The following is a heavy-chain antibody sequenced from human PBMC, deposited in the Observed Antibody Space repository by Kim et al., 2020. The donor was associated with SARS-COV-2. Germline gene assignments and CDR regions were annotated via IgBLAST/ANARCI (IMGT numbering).Heavy chain of an antibody. CDR3: SSGDGSGGGED. D-gene: IGHD3-10*01. CDR2: IYPGDSDT. CDR1: GSSVTSYW. J-gene: IGHJ4*02. V-gene: IGHV5-51*01. Sequence: GESLKISCKGSGSSVTSYWIGWVRQMPGKGLEWMGVIYPGDSDTRYSPPVAGQVTIPADKSTSTAYLQWSSLKASDTAMYFCSSGDGSGGGEDWGQGTL.